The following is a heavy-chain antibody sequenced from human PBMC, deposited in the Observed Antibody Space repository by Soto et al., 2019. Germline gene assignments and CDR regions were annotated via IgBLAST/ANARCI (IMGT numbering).Heavy chain of an antibody. Sequence: QVHLVESGGGVVQPGRSLRLSCVASGFTFSRYGMHGVRQGPATGREWVSFISYDGGNTDYVCSVKGRFTISKDNSTKTLYLQMRSLRAENTAVYFCAREVRANLNDFGDYEWFDPWGQGTLVPVSS. CDR1: GFTFSRYG. CDR3: AREVRANLNDFGDYEWFDP. V-gene: IGHV3-30*03. CDR2: ISYDGGNT. D-gene: IGHD4-17*01. J-gene: IGHJ5*02.